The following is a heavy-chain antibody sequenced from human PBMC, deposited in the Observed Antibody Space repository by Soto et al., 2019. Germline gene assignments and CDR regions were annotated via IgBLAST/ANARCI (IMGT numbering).Heavy chain of an antibody. Sequence: SVKASCTASGGTFSSYAISWVRQAPGQGLEWMGGIIPIFGTANYAQKFQGRVTITADESTSTAYMELSSLRSEDTAVYYCAMYRAPRRESNADYSYYGMDGWGQGTTVTVPS. CDR2: IIPIFGTA. D-gene: IGHD3-10*01. V-gene: IGHV1-69*01. CDR3: AMYRAPRRESNADYSYYGMDG. CDR1: GGTFSSYA. J-gene: IGHJ6*02.